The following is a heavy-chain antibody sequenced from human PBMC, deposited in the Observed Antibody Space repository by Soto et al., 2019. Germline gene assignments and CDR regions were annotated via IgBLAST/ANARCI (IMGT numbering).Heavy chain of an antibody. CDR2: IYSGGST. CDR1: GFTVSSNY. CDR3: ARDRVESGYPEHFQH. J-gene: IGHJ1*01. Sequence: EVPLVESGGGLIQPGGSLRLSCAASGFTVSSNYMSWVRQAPGKGLEWVSVIYSGGSTYYADSVKGRFTISRDNSKNTPYIKMNSLRAEDTAVYYCARDRVESGYPEHFQHWGQGTLVTVSS. D-gene: IGHD3-22*01. V-gene: IGHV3-53*01.